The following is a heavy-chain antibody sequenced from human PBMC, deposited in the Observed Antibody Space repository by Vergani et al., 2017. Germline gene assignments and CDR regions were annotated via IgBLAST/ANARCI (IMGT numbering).Heavy chain of an antibody. CDR3: ARVPDRACSGGSCYSRKPHNWFDP. D-gene: IGHD2-15*01. CDR2: IYYSGST. CDR1: GGSISSSSYY. J-gene: IGHJ5*02. V-gene: IGHV4-39*07. Sequence: QLQLQESGPGLVKPSETLSLTCTVSGGSISSSSYYWGWIRQPPGKGLEWIGSIYYSGSTYYNPSLKSRVTISVDTSKNQFSLKLSSVTAADTAVYYCARVPDRACSGGSCYSRKPHNWFDPWGQGTLVTVSS.